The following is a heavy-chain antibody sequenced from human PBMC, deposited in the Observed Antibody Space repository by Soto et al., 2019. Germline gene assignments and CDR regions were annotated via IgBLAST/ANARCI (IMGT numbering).Heavy chain of an antibody. CDR1: GFTFSIYA. Sequence: GSLILSCSASGFTFSIYAMHWVRQAPGKGLEYVSSISTNGGSTDYADSVKGRFTISRDNSKNTVYLQMSSLRVEDTAVYYCVKGEYYYDSSGYYPFDYWGQGTLVTVSS. D-gene: IGHD3-22*01. CDR2: ISTNGGST. J-gene: IGHJ4*02. CDR3: VKGEYYYDSSGYYPFDY. V-gene: IGHV3-64D*06.